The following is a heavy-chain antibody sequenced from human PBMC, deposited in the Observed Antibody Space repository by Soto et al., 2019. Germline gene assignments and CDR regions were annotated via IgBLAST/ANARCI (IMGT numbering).Heavy chain of an antibody. Sequence: QVQLVESGGGLVKPGGSLRLSCAASGFTFSDYYMSWIRQAPGKGLEWVSYISSSGSSIDYADSVKGRFTISRDNAKNSLYLQMNSLRAEDTAIYYCARDGDYYDSSGYVLRGAFDIWGQWTMFTVSS. V-gene: IGHV3-11*01. CDR3: ARDGDYYDSSGYVLRGAFDI. CDR1: GFTFSDYY. CDR2: ISSSGSSI. D-gene: IGHD3-22*01. J-gene: IGHJ3*02.